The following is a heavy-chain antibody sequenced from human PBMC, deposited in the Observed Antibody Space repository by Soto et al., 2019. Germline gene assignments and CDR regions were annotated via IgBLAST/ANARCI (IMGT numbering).Heavy chain of an antibody. Sequence: SETLSLTCAVSGGSISSSNWWSWVRQPPGKGLEWIGEIYHSGSTNYNPSLKSRVTISLDKSKNQFSLKLSSVTAADTAVYYCASTFYDSSGYNAFDIWGQGTKVT. CDR1: GGSISSSNW. CDR2: IYHSGST. J-gene: IGHJ3*02. CDR3: ASTFYDSSGYNAFDI. V-gene: IGHV4-4*02. D-gene: IGHD3-22*01.